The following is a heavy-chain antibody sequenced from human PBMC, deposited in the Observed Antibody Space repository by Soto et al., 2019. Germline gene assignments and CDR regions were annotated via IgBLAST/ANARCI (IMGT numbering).Heavy chain of an antibody. CDR1: GFTFSSFG. Sequence: QVQLVESGGGVVQPGRSLRLSCAASGFTFSSFGMHWVRQAPGKGLDWVAVISNDGSYKYYADSVKGRFTISRDNSKSTLYLQMNSLRAEDTAVYYCAKDRGRGSHAWFDPWGQGTLVTVSS. V-gene: IGHV3-30*18. CDR3: AKDRGRGSHAWFDP. J-gene: IGHJ5*02. D-gene: IGHD1-26*01. CDR2: ISNDGSYK.